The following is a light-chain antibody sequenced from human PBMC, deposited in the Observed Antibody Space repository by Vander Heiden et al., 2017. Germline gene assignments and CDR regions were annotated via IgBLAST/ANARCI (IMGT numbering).Light chain of an antibody. CDR1: SSDVGGYNH. J-gene: IGLJ2*01. CDR3: SSYTTSSTLV. V-gene: IGLV2-14*01. CDR2: DVT. Sequence: QSALTQPASMPGSPGQSITIYCTGSSSDVGGYNHLSWYQQHQGKAPKLIIYDVTKRPSGVSNRFSASKSGNTASLTISGLQAEDEADYYCSSYTTSSTLVFGGGTKLTVL.